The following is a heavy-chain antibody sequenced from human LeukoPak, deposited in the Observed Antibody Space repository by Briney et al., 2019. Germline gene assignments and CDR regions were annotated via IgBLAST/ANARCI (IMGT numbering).Heavy chain of an antibody. Sequence: ASVKVSCKASGGTFSSYAISWVRQAPGQGLEWMGGIIPIFGTANYAQKFQGRVTITADESTSTAYMELSSLRSEDTAVYYCARDREQGYCSGGSCYSYNWFDPWGQGTLVTVSS. D-gene: IGHD2-15*01. CDR2: IIPIFGTA. CDR3: ARDREQGYCSGGSCYSYNWFDP. V-gene: IGHV1-69*13. CDR1: GGTFSSYA. J-gene: IGHJ5*02.